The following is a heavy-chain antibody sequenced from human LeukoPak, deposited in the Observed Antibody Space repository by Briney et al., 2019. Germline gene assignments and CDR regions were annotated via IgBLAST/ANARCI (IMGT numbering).Heavy chain of an antibody. J-gene: IGHJ4*02. CDR1: GGSISSGSYY. V-gene: IGHV4-61*02. Sequence: PSETLSLTCTVSGGSISSGSYYWSWIRQPAGKGLEWIGRIYTSGSTNYNPSLKSRVTISVDKSKNQFSLKLSSVTAADTAVYYCATSIAQYYFDYWGQGTLVTVSS. D-gene: IGHD6-6*01. CDR3: ATSIAQYYFDY. CDR2: IYTSGST.